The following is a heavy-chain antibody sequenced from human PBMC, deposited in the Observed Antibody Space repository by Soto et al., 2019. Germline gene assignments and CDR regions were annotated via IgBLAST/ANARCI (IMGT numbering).Heavy chain of an antibody. V-gene: IGHV3-23*01. CDR1: GFTFSTYT. CDR2: ITGSGGRP. Sequence: EVQLLESGGGLVQPGGSLRLSCVASGFTFSTYTMSWVRQAPGKGLEWVSVITGSGGRPSYADSVQGRFSISRDNPKNTLSLQMNSLRGEDTAMYYCAKARCTTTDCYVPDYWGQGTLVTVSS. D-gene: IGHD1-26*01. J-gene: IGHJ4*02. CDR3: AKARCTTTDCYVPDY.